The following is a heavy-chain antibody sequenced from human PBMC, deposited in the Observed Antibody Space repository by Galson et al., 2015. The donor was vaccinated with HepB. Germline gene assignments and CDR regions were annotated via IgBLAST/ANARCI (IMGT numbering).Heavy chain of an antibody. CDR1: GFTFNNYW. CDR2: INSDGSST. V-gene: IGHV3-74*01. CDR3: AKGGSGNPGVYYYYGMDV. J-gene: IGHJ6*02. Sequence: SLRLSCAASGFTFNNYWMHWVRQAPGKGLVWVSRINSDGSSTTYADSVKGRFTISRDNSKNTLYLQMNSQRAEDTAVYYCAKGGSGNPGVYYYYGMDVWGQGTTVTVSS. D-gene: IGHD2-15*01.